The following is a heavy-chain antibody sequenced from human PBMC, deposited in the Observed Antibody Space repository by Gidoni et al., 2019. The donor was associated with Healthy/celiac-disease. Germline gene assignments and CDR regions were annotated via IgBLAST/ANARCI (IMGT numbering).Heavy chain of an antibody. Sequence: QVTFLESGPVLVKPTETLTLTCTVSGFSLSNARLGVSWIRQPPGKALEWLAHIFSNDEKSYSTSLKSRLTISKDTSKSQVVLTMTNMDPVDTATYYCARSPMAGTTSAFDIWGQGTMVTASS. CDR2: IFSNDEK. V-gene: IGHV2-26*01. CDR3: ARSPMAGTTSAFDI. CDR1: GFSLSNARLG. J-gene: IGHJ3*02. D-gene: IGHD1-7*01.